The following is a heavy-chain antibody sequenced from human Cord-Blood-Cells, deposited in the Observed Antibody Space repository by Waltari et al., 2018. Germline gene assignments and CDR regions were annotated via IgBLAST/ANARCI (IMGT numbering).Heavy chain of an antibody. D-gene: IGHD1-26*01. Sequence: QVQLQQWGAGLLKPSETLSLTCAVHGGSFSGYYWSWIRQPPGQGLEWIGEINHSGGTTCNPSLKSRVTISVGTSKNQFSLKLGSVTAADTAVYYGARTVYSGSSFDYGGQGTLVTVSS. V-gene: IGHV4-34*01. CDR2: INHSGGT. CDR3: ARTVYSGSSFDY. CDR1: GGSFSGYY. J-gene: IGHJ4*02.